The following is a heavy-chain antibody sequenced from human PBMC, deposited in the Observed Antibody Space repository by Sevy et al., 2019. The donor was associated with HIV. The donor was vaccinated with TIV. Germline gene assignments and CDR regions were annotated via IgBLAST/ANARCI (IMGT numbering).Heavy chain of an antibody. J-gene: IGHJ6*03. V-gene: IGHV4-61*02. CDR2: IYTSGST. Sequence: SETLSLTCTVSGGSISSGSYYWSWIRQPAGKGLEWIGRIYTSGSTNYNPSLKSRVTISVDTSKNQFCLKLSSVTAADTAVYYCARDRGGYYYDSSGYYGLHYYYYYYMDVWGKGTTVTVSS. CDR1: GGSISSGSYY. D-gene: IGHD3-22*01. CDR3: ARDRGGYYYDSSGYYGLHYYYYYYMDV.